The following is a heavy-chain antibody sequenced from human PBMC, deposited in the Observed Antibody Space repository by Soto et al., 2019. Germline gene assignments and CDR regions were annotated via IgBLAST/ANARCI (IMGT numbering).Heavy chain of an antibody. CDR2: IYHSGTT. V-gene: IGHV4-38-2*01. CDR1: GYSISSGYY. D-gene: IGHD2-2*01. J-gene: IGHJ5*02. CDR3: ARSGCSSTSCYPYNWFDL. Sequence: PWESMSLTCAGAGYSISSGYYWGGIRRPRVKGLEWIGSIYHSGTTYYNPSFKSRVTISEDTSKNQFSLKLSSVTAADTAVYYCARSGCSSTSCYPYNWFDLWGQGTLVTVSS.